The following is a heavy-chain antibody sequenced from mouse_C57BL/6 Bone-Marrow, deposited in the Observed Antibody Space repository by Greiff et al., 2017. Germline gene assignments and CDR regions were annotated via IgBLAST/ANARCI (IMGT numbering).Heavy chain of an antibody. CDR1: GFTFSDFY. CDR2: SRNKANDYTT. CDR3: ARETGYYAMDY. J-gene: IGHJ4*01. D-gene: IGHD4-1*01. Sequence: EVMLVESGGGLVQSGRSLRLSCATSGFTFSDFYMEWVRQAPGKGLEWIAASRNKANDYTTEYSASVKGRFIVSRDTSQSILYLQMNALRAEDTAIYYFARETGYYAMDYWGQGTSVTVSS. V-gene: IGHV7-1*01.